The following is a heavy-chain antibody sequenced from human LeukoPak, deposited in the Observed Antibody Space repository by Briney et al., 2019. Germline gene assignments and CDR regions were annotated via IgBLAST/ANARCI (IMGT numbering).Heavy chain of an antibody. Sequence: GGPLRLSCATSGFPFNNYAMNWVRQPAPKGLDWVSAISDSADSTYYADSVKGRFTISRDNSKNTLYLEVISLTAEDTAVYYCAKDDAWLRFGEWSQGTLVTVSS. CDR1: GFPFNNYA. V-gene: IGHV3-23*01. J-gene: IGHJ4*02. CDR3: AKDDAWLRFGE. D-gene: IGHD3-10*01. CDR2: ISDSADST.